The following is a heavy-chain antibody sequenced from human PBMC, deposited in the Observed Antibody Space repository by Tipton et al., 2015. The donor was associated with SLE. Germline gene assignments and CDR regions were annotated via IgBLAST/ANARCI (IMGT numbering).Heavy chain of an antibody. CDR2: ISSSGSTI. D-gene: IGHD7-27*01. CDR3: AKSPPWGLGAFDI. CDR1: GFTFSSYE. Sequence: SLRLSCAASGFTFSSYEMNWVRQAPGKGLEWVSYISSSGSTIYYADSVKGRFTISRDNAKNSLYLQMNSLRAEDTAVYYCAKSPPWGLGAFDIWGQGTMVTVSS. J-gene: IGHJ3*02. V-gene: IGHV3-48*03.